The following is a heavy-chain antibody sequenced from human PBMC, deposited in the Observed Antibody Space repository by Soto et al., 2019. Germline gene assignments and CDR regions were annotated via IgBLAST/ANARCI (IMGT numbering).Heavy chain of an antibody. CDR2: IGPSGTNT. CDR3: AKETPYIDDYISVDY. D-gene: IGHD4-4*01. V-gene: IGHV3-23*01. J-gene: IGHJ4*02. Sequence: EVQLLESGGGFIQPGGSLRLSCAASGFTFSSYVMRWFRQAPGKGLEWVSAIGPSGTNTYYADSVKGRFTISRDNSKNTLFLHMNSLRAEDTAVYYGAKETPYIDDYISVDYWGQGDLVTVSS. CDR1: GFTFSSYV.